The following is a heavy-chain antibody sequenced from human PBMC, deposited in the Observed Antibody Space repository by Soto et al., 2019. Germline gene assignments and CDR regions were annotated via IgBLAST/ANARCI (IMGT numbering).Heavy chain of an antibody. J-gene: IGHJ6*02. CDR3: VTVASSRYYYAMDV. V-gene: IGHV4-39*01. D-gene: IGHD6-19*01. CDR1: GGPIITTNNY. CDR2: IYYSGAS. Sequence: PLETLSLTCTVSGGPIITTNNYWGWIRQPPGKGLEWIGSIYYSGASYYNPSLKSRVTISLDTSKNQFSLKLSSVTAADTAVYYCVTVASSRYYYAMDVWGQGTTVTVSS.